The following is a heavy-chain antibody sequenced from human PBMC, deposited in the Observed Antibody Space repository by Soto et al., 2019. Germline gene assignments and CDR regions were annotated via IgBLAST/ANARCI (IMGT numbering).Heavy chain of an antibody. J-gene: IGHJ3*02. Sequence: QVQLQESGPGLVKPSQTLSLTCTVSGGSISSGGYHWSWIRQHPGKGLEWIGYIYYSGSTYYNPSLKSRVTISVDTSKNQFSLKLSSVTAADTAVYYCARYFTSANCSGGSCYRNDAFDIWGQGTMVTVSS. D-gene: IGHD2-15*01. CDR3: ARYFTSANCSGGSCYRNDAFDI. V-gene: IGHV4-31*03. CDR1: GGSISSGGYH. CDR2: IYYSGST.